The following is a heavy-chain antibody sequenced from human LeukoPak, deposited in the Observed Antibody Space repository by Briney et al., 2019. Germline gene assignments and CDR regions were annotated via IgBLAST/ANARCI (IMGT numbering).Heavy chain of an antibody. CDR2: INPNSGGT. Sequence: ASVKVSCKSSGYTFTCYYMHWVRQPPGQGLEWMGWINPNSGGTNCAQKFQGRVTMTRDTSINTAYMELSSLRFDDTAVYYCARGATAGRFSLRPTGAYYMDVWGKGTTVTVSS. CDR3: ARGATAGRFSLRPTGAYYMDV. V-gene: IGHV1-2*02. CDR1: GYTFTCYY. J-gene: IGHJ6*03. D-gene: IGHD6-13*01.